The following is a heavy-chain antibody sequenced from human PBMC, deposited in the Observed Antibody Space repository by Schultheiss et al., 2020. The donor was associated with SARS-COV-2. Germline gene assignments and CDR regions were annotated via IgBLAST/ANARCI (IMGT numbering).Heavy chain of an antibody. CDR1: GFTFSTYG. D-gene: IGHD2-2*01. V-gene: IGHV3-33*01. J-gene: IGHJ6*02. CDR2: IWYDGGNK. CDR3: ARDMGYCSSTSCHTTYYYYYGMDV. Sequence: GGSLRLSCAASGFTFSTYGMHWVRQAPGKGLEWVAVIWYDGGNKYYADSVKGRFTVSRDNSKNTLYLQMNSLRAEDTAVYYCARDMGYCSSTSCHTTYYYYYGMDVWGQGTTVTVSS.